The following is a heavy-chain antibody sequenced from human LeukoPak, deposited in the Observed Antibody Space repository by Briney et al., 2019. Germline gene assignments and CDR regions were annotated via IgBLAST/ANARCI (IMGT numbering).Heavy chain of an antibody. J-gene: IGHJ5*02. CDR1: GFTFSRSE. D-gene: IGHD5-24*01. V-gene: IGHV3-48*03. Sequence: GGSLRLSCAASGFTFSRSEMDWVRQAPGKGLEWISYTSSSGNTMFYADSVKGRFTISRDNAKNSLYLQMNSLRVEDTAIYYCLRDTRDGSATWFDPWGQGTLVTVSS. CDR3: LRDTRDGSATWFDP. CDR2: TSSSGNTM.